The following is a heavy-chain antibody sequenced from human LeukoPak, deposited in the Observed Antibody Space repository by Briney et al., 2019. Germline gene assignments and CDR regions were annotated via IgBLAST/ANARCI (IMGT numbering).Heavy chain of an antibody. D-gene: IGHD1-26*01. V-gene: IGHV3-30*18. CDR1: EFTFSTYG. J-gene: IGHJ4*02. Sequence: GGSLRLSCAASEFTFSTYGMHWVRQAPGKGLEWVAVIAYDESNKYYADSVKGRFTISRDNSKSTLYLQMNSLRAGDTAVYYCAKDIWRGSYFDYWGQGTLVTASS. CDR3: AKDIWRGSYFDY. CDR2: IAYDESNK.